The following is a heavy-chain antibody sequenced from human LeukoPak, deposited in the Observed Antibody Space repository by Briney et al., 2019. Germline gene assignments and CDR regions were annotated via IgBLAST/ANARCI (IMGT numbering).Heavy chain of an antibody. Sequence: GGSLRLSCAASGFTFSSYAMSWVRQAPGRGLEWVSTISGSGGGTFYADSVKGRFTISRDNSKNTLYLQMNSLRAEDTAVYYCAKGVSSSWTFDYWGQGTLVTVSS. CDR2: ISGSGGGT. CDR1: GFTFSSYA. D-gene: IGHD6-13*01. CDR3: AKGVSSSWTFDY. V-gene: IGHV3-23*01. J-gene: IGHJ4*02.